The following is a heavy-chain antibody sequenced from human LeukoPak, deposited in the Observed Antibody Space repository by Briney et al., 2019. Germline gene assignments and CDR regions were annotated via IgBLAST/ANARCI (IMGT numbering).Heavy chain of an antibody. CDR1: GGSISSSSYY. V-gene: IGHV4-39*07. Sequence: SETLSLTCTVSGGSISSSSYYWGWIRQPPGKGLEWIGSIYYSGSTYYNPSLKSRVTISVDTSKNQFSLKLSSVTAADTAVYYCARESGSHGDFDYWGQGTLVTVSP. CDR2: IYYSGST. J-gene: IGHJ4*02. CDR3: ARESGSHGDFDY. D-gene: IGHD1-26*01.